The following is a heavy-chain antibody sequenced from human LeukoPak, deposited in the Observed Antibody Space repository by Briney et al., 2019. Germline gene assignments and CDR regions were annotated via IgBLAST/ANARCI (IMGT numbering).Heavy chain of an antibody. V-gene: IGHV4-39*07. Sequence: SSETLSLTCTVSGGSISSSSYYWGWIRQPPGKGLEWIGSIYYSGSTYYNPSLKSRVTISVDTSKNQFSLKLSSVTAADTAVYYCARVRYYYDSSGSSYYYYYMDVWGKGTTVTVSS. CDR3: ARVRYYYDSSGSSYYYYYMDV. D-gene: IGHD3-22*01. J-gene: IGHJ6*03. CDR2: IYYSGST. CDR1: GGSISSSSYY.